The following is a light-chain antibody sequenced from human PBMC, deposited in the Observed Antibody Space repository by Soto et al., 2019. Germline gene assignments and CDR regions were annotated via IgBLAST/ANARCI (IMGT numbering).Light chain of an antibody. CDR3: QQYNYRPPA. J-gene: IGKJ5*01. V-gene: IGKV3-15*01. CDR2: GAS. CDR1: QSVSGN. Sequence: EIVMTQSPATLSVSPGERAALPCRASQSVSGNLAWYQQTPGQAPRLRIYGASTRATGIPARFSGSGFGTEFTLTISSLKSADFAVYYCQQYNYRPPAFGQGTRLEIK.